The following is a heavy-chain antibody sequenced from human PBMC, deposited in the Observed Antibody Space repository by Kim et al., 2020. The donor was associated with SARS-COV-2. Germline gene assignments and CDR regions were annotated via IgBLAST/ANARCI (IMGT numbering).Heavy chain of an antibody. CDR3: AKGSAIAVAGLYYYYGMDV. V-gene: IGHV3-33*06. J-gene: IGHJ6*02. CDR1: GFTFSSYG. Sequence: GGSLRLSCAASGFTFSSYGMHWVRQAPGKGLEWVAVIWYDGSNKYYADSVKGRFTISRDNSKNTLYLQMNSLRAEDTAVYYCAKGSAIAVAGLYYYYGMDVWGQGTTVTVSS. CDR2: IWYDGSNK. D-gene: IGHD6-19*01.